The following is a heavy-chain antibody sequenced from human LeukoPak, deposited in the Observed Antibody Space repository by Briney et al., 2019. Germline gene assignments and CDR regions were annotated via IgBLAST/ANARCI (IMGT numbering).Heavy chain of an antibody. CDR2: IYYSGTT. CDR3: ARQGGHDSSGSSLDAFDL. V-gene: IGHV4-59*08. J-gene: IGHJ3*01. Sequence: SETLSLTCSVSGGSISHYYWSWIRQPPGKGLEWIGYIYYSGTTNYNPSLRSRVTISEDTSKNQLSLKLSSMTSADTAVYYCARQGGHDSSGSSLDAFDLWGQGTMVTVSS. D-gene: IGHD3-22*01. CDR1: GGSISHYY.